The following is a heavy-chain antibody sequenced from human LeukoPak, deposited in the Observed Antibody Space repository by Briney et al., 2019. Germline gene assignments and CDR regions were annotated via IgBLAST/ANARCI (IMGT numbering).Heavy chain of an antibody. CDR3: ARDRGYYGNGSFDV. J-gene: IGHJ3*01. CDR2: ISYDGRNE. V-gene: IGHV3-30*04. D-gene: IGHD3-10*01. CDR1: GFTFSSYA. Sequence: GGSLRLSCAASGFTFSSYAMHWVRQAPGKGLESVAIISYDGRNEYYADSVKGRFTISRDNSKNTFYLQMNSLRVDDAAHYYCARDRGYYGNGSFDVWGQGTMVTVSS.